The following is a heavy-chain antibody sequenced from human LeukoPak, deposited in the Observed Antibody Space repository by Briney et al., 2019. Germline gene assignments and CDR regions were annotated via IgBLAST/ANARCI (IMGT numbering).Heavy chain of an antibody. Sequence: GGPLRLSCAASGFTFSSYSMNWVRQAPGKGLEWVSSISSGSSYIYYADSVKGRFTISRDNSKNTLYLQMNSLRAEDTAVYYCAKEGTGIHFDYWGQGTLVTVFS. J-gene: IGHJ4*02. V-gene: IGHV3-21*01. CDR2: ISSGSSYI. D-gene: IGHD1-1*01. CDR1: GFTFSSYS. CDR3: AKEGTGIHFDY.